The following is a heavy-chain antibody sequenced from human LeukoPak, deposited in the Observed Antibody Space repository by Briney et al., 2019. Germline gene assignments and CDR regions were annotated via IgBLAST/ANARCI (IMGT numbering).Heavy chain of an antibody. Sequence: SETLSLTCTVSGGSISSYYWSWIRQPPGKGLEWIGYIYYSGGTNYNPSLKSRVTISVDTSKNQFSLKLSSVTAADTAVYYCAREEAAARTDNWFDPWGQGTLVTVSS. J-gene: IGHJ5*02. CDR1: GGSISSYY. V-gene: IGHV4-59*01. CDR3: AREEAAARTDNWFDP. D-gene: IGHD6-13*01. CDR2: IYYSGGT.